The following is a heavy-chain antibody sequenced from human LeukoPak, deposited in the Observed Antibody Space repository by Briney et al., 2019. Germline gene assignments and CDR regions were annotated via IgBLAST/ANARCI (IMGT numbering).Heavy chain of an antibody. J-gene: IGHJ3*02. CDR2: IIPIFGTA. Sequence: SVKVSCKASGGTFSSYAISWVRQAPGQGLEWMGGIIPIFGTANYAQKFQGRVTITTDESTSTAYMELSSLRSEDTAVYYCARGYRPQLDAFDIWGQGTMVTVSS. V-gene: IGHV1-69*05. CDR3: ARGYRPQLDAFDI. CDR1: GGTFSSYA. D-gene: IGHD3-10*01.